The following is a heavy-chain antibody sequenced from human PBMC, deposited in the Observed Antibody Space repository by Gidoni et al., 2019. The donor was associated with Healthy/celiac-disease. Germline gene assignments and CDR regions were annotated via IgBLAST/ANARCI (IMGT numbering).Heavy chain of an antibody. CDR1: GFTFSSYA. Sequence: QVQLVESGGGGVQPGRSLRLPCAATGFTFSSYAMHWVRQAPGKGLEWVAVISYDGSNKYYADSVKGRFTISRDNSKNTLYLQMNSLRAEDTAVYYCARDGDSHLYYYYYGMDVWGQGTTVTVSS. V-gene: IGHV3-30*04. J-gene: IGHJ6*02. D-gene: IGHD2-15*01. CDR3: ARDGDSHLYYYYYGMDV. CDR2: ISYDGSNK.